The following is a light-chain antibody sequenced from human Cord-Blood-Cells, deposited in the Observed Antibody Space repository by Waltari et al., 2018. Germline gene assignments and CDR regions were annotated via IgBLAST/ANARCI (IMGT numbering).Light chain of an antibody. CDR3: CSYAGSSTFV. J-gene: IGLJ3*02. V-gene: IGLV2-23*03. Sequence: QSALTQPASVSGSPGQSITISCTGTSSDVGSYNLVSWYQQHPGKAPKLMIYEGSKRPSGVSNRFSCSKSGNTASLTISGLQAEDEADYDCCSYAGSSTFVFGGGTKLTVL. CDR2: EGS. CDR1: SSDVGSYNL.